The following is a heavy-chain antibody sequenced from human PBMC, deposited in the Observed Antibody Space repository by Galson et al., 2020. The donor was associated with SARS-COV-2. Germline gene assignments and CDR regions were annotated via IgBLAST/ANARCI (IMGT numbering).Heavy chain of an antibody. CDR1: GGSISSYY. J-gene: IGHJ5*02. D-gene: IGHD2-2*01. V-gene: IGHV4-59*01. CDR2: IYYSGST. Sequence: SETLSLTCTVSGGSISSYYWSWIRQPPGKGLEWIGYIYYSGSTNYNPSLKSRVTISVDTSKNQFSLKLSSVTAADTAVYYCARTHKVVPAASWFDPWGQGTLVTVSS. CDR3: ARTHKVVPAASWFDP.